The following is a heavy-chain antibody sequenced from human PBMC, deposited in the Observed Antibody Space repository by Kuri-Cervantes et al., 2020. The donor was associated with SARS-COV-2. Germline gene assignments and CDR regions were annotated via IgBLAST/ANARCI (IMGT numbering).Heavy chain of an antibody. J-gene: IGHJ4*02. V-gene: IGHV3-15*01. D-gene: IGHD3-3*01. Sequence: GGSLRLSCAASGFTFSSYWMHWVRQAPGKGLEWVGRIKSKTDGGTTDYAAPVKGRSTISRDDSKNTLYLQMNSLKTEDTAVYYCTTDPNYDFWSGYPQFDYWGQGTLVTVSS. CDR1: GFTFSSYW. CDR3: TTDPNYDFWSGYPQFDY. CDR2: IKSKTDGGTT.